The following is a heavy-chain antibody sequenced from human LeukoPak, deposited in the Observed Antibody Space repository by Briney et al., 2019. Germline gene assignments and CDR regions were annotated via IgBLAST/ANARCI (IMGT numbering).Heavy chain of an antibody. V-gene: IGHV1-69*06. D-gene: IGHD6-13*01. CDR3: ARSSIIAAAGPYYFDY. J-gene: IGHJ4*02. CDR2: IIPIFGTA. CDR1: GGTFSSYA. Sequence: SVKVSCRASGGTFSSYAISWVRQAPGQGLEWMGGIIPIFGTANYAQKFQGRVTITADKSTSTAYMELSSLRSEDTAVYYCARSSIIAAAGPYYFDYWGQGTLVTVSS.